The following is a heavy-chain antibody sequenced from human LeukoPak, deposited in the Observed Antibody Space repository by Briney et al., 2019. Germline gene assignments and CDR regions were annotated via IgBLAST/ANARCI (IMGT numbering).Heavy chain of an antibody. V-gene: IGHV1-18*01. CDR3: ARNGYDFWSGYYTGRYYFDY. D-gene: IGHD3-3*01. Sequence: GASVKVSCKASGYTFTSYGISWVRQAPGQGLEWMGWISAYNGNTNYAQKLQGRVTMTTDTSTSTAYMELRSLRSDDTAVYYCARNGYDFWSGYYTGRYYFDYWGQGTLVTVSS. CDR1: GYTFTSYG. CDR2: ISAYNGNT. J-gene: IGHJ4*02.